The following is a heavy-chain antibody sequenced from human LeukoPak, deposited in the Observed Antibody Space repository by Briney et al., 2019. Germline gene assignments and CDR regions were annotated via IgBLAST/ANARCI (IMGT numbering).Heavy chain of an antibody. CDR3: ARRRYYDGSGYLE. J-gene: IGHJ1*01. CDR2: IHYSGRT. Sequence: SETLSLTRSVSGDSVSRSDSYWDWIRQPPGKGPEWIGTIHYSGRTYYSPSLKSRVTMSVDPSNNQFSLNLRSVTAADTAVYYCARRRYYDGSGYLEWGQGTLLSVSS. D-gene: IGHD3-22*01. CDR1: GDSVSRSDSY. V-gene: IGHV4-39*01.